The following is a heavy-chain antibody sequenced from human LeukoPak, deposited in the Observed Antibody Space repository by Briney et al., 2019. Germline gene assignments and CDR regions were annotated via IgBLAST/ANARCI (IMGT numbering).Heavy chain of an antibody. CDR3: ARTYSSSWYAGNYVDY. V-gene: IGHV3-11*04. CDR2: ISSSGSTI. J-gene: IGHJ4*02. Sequence: GSLRLSCAVSGFTFSDYYMSWIRQAPGKGLEWVSDISSSGSTIHYADSVKGRFTISRDNAKNSLYLQMNSLRAEDTAVYYCARTYSSSWYAGNYVDYWGQGTLVTVSS. D-gene: IGHD6-13*01. CDR1: GFTFSDYY.